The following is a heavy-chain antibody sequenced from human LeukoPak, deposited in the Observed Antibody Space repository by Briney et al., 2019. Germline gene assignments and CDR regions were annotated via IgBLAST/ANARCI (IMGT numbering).Heavy chain of an antibody. J-gene: IGHJ4*02. CDR2: ISYDGSNK. CDR1: GFTFSSYA. V-gene: IGHV3-30*04. CDR3: ASPLDY. Sequence: PGGSLRLSCAASGFTFSSYAMHWVRQAPGKGLEWVAVISYDGSNKYYADSVKGRFTISRDNSKNTLYLQMNSLRAEDTAVYYCASPLDYWGQGTLVTVSS.